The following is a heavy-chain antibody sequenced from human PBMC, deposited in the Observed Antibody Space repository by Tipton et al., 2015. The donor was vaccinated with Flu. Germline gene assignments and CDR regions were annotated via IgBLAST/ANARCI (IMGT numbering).Heavy chain of an antibody. J-gene: IGHJ5*01. CDR1: GFTFSSSALH. CDR3: ARRDYSNYVSDPKNWFDS. Sequence: QVQLVQSGGGVVQPGRSLRLSCAASGFTFSSSALHWVRQAPGKGLEWIGNIHYSGSPHYNPSLKSRVTISVDTSKNQFSLRLNSVTAADTAVYYCARRDYSNYVSDPKNWFDSWGQGTLVTVSS. V-gene: IGHV4-59*08. CDR2: IHYSGSP. D-gene: IGHD4-11*01.